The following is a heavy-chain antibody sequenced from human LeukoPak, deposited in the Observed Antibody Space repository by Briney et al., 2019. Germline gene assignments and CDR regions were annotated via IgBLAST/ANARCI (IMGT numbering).Heavy chain of an antibody. CDR1: GYTFTGYY. Sequence: ASVKVSCKASGYTFTGYYMHWVRQAPGQGLEWMGWINPNSGGTNYAQKFQGRVTMTRDTSISTAYMELSRLRSDDTAVYYCARGVAGSYYYYYMDVWGKGTTVTVSS. V-gene: IGHV1-2*02. CDR2: INPNSGGT. J-gene: IGHJ6*03. CDR3: ARGVAGSYYYYYMDV. D-gene: IGHD6-19*01.